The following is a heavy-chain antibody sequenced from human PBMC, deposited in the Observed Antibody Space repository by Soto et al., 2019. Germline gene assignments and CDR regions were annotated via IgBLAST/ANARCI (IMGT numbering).Heavy chain of an antibody. D-gene: IGHD3-9*01. CDR2: MNPNSGNT. Sequence: ASVKVSCKASGYTFTSYDINWVRQATGQGLEWMGWMNPNSGNTGYAQKFQGRVTMTRNTSISTAYMELSSLRSEDTAVYYCASGYDILTGLRLVAYWGQGTLVTVSS. CDR1: GYTFTSYD. CDR3: ASGYDILTGLRLVAY. J-gene: IGHJ4*02. V-gene: IGHV1-8*01.